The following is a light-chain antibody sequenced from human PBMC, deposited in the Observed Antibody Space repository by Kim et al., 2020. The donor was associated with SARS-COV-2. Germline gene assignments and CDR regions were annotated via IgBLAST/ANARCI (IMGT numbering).Light chain of an antibody. J-gene: IGKJ5*01. CDR3: QQANTFPIT. V-gene: IGKV1-12*01. Sequence: ASVGDTVTITCRASQGISSCVAWYQQKPGEAPKRLIYAASSLQSGVPGRFSGSESGTDFTLTISSLQPEDFATYYCQQANTFPITFGQVTRLEIK. CDR1: QGISSC. CDR2: AAS.